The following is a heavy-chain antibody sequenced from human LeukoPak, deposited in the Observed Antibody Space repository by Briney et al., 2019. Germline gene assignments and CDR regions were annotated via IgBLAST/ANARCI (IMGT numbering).Heavy chain of an antibody. D-gene: IGHD6-13*01. CDR3: ARGILAAAGSLDY. Sequence: GGSLRLSCAASGFTFSSYAMRWVRQAPGKGLEWVAVISYDGSNKYYADSVKGRFTISRDNSKNTLYLQMNSLRAEDTAVYYCARGILAAAGSLDYWGQGTLVTVSS. J-gene: IGHJ4*02. CDR1: GFTFSSYA. V-gene: IGHV3-30*04. CDR2: ISYDGSNK.